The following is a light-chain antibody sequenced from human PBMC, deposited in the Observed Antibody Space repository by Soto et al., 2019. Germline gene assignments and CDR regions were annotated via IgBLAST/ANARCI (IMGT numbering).Light chain of an antibody. CDR3: CSYAGSYTFYV. J-gene: IGLJ1*01. Sequence: QSVLTQPRSVSGSPGQSVTISCTGTSSEIGGYNYVSWYQQHPGKAPKLMIYDVNKRPSGVPERFSGSKSGNTASLTISGLQAEDEADYYCCSYAGSYTFYVFGTGTKVTVL. V-gene: IGLV2-11*01. CDR1: SSEIGGYNY. CDR2: DVN.